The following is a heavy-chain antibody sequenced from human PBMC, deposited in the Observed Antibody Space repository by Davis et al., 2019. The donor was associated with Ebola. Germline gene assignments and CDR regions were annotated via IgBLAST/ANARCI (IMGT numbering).Heavy chain of an antibody. V-gene: IGHV5-51*01. CDR1: GYSFTSYW. CDR2: IYPGDSDT. J-gene: IGHJ4*02. CDR3: ARRSLERGYNYRAFDY. Sequence: GESLKISCKGSGYSFTSYWIGWVRQMPGKGLEWMGIIYPGDSDTRYSPSFQGQVTISADKSISTAYLQWSSLKASDTAMYYCARRSLERGYNYRAFDYWGQGTLVTVSS. D-gene: IGHD5-24*01.